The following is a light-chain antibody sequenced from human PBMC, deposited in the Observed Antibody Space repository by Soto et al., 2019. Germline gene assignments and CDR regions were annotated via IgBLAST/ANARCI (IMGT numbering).Light chain of an antibody. CDR1: QSVSSSY. J-gene: IGKJ1*01. V-gene: IGKV3-20*01. CDR3: QQHGSSPPT. CDR2: GAS. Sequence: EIVLTQSPGTLSLSPGERATLSCRASQSVSSSYLAWYQQKPGQAPRLLFYGASRRATGIPDRFSGSGSGTDFTLTISRLEPGDFAVYYCQQHGSSPPTFGQGTKVEIK.